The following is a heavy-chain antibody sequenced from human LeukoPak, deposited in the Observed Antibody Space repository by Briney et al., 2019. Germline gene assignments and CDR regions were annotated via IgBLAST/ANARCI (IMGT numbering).Heavy chain of an antibody. CDR1: GGSFSGYY. J-gene: IGHJ5*02. D-gene: IGHD3-10*01. CDR2: INHSGST. Sequence: PSETLSLTCAVYGGSFSGYYWSWIRQPPGKGLEWIGEINHSGSTNYNPSLKSRVTISVDTSKNQFSLKLRSVTAADTAVYYCARGGYYYGSGSQYNWFDPWGQGTLVTVSS. V-gene: IGHV4-34*01. CDR3: ARGGYYYGSGSQYNWFDP.